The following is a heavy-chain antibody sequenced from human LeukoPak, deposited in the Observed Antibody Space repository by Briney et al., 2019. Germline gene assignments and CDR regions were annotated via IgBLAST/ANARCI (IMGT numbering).Heavy chain of an antibody. V-gene: IGHV3-23*01. CDR3: AKAGLRYFDSPETSLDY. CDR2: ISGSGGST. D-gene: IGHD3-9*01. J-gene: IGHJ4*02. Sequence: GGSLRLSCAASGFTFSSYAMSWVRQAPGKGLEWVSAISGSGGSTYYADSVKGRFTTSRDNSKNTLYLQMNSLRAEDTAVYYCAKAGLRYFDSPETSLDYWGQGTLVTVSS. CDR1: GFTFSSYA.